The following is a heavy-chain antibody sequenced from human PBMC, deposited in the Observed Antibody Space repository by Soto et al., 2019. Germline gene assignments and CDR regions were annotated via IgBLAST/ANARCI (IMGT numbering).Heavy chain of an antibody. V-gene: IGHV4-59*07. CDR1: GGSISSYF. J-gene: IGHJ6*02. Sequence: SDTLSLTCTVSGGSISSYFWSWIRQPPGKGLEWIGYIYYSGSTNYNPSLKSRVTISVDTSKNQFSLKLSSVTAADTAVYYCARGGVRLYGMDVWGQGTTVTVSS. D-gene: IGHD3-16*01. CDR2: IYYSGST. CDR3: ARGGVRLYGMDV.